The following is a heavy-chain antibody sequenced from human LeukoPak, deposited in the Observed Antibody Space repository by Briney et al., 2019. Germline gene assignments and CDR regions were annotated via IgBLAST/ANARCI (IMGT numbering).Heavy chain of an antibody. D-gene: IGHD1-26*01. CDR1: GFIFSTYG. Sequence: GGSLRLSCAASGFIFSTYGMNWVRQAPGKGLEWVGRIRNKANRYTTEYAASVKGRFTFSRDDSKNSLYLQMNSLKTEDTAMYYCARTSGSYSGGAFDIWGRGTMVTVSS. V-gene: IGHV3-72*01. CDR2: IRNKANRYTT. CDR3: ARTSGSYSGGAFDI. J-gene: IGHJ3*02.